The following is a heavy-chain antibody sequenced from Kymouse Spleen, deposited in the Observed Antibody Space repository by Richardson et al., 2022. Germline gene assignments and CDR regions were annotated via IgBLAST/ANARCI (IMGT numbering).Heavy chain of an antibody. CDR1: GFTFSSYW. Sequence: EVQLVESGGGLVQPGGSLRLSCAASGFTFSSYWMSWVRQAPGKGLEWVANIKQDGSEKYYVDSVKGRFTISRDNAKNSLYLQMNSLRAEDTAVYYCARMVRGVTDWFDPWGQGTLVTVSS. V-gene: IGHV3-7*01. CDR3: ARMVRGVTDWFDP. CDR2: IKQDGSEK. D-gene: IGHD3-10*01. J-gene: IGHJ5*02.